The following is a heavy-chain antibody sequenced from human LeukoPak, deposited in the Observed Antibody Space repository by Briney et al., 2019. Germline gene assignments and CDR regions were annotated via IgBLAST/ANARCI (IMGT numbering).Heavy chain of an antibody. Sequence: SETLSLTCTVSGGSISSYYWSWIRQPAGKGLEWIGRIYTSGSTNYNPSLKSRVTTSVDTSNNQFSLKLTSVTAADTAVYYCARQSDASFGWDYWGQGTLVTVSS. CDR3: ARQSDASFGWDY. CDR2: IYTSGST. V-gene: IGHV4-4*07. J-gene: IGHJ4*02. CDR1: GGSISSYY. D-gene: IGHD3-3*01.